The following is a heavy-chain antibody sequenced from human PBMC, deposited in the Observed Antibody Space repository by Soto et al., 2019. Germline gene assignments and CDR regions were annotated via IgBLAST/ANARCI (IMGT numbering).Heavy chain of an antibody. V-gene: IGHV4-59*01. CDR1: GGSISSYY. Sequence: SETLSLTCTVPGGSISSYYWSWIRQPPGKGLEWIGYIYYSGSTNYNPSLKSRVTISVDTSKNQFSLKLSSVTAADTAVYYCARNYGGWFDPWGQGTLVTVSS. CDR2: IYYSGST. D-gene: IGHD3-16*01. J-gene: IGHJ5*02. CDR3: ARNYGGWFDP.